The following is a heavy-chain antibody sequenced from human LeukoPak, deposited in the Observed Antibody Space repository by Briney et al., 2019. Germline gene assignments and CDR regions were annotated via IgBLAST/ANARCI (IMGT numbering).Heavy chain of an antibody. Sequence: PGGSLRLSCAASEFTFSSYWMSWVRQAPGKGLEWVANIKQDGSEKYYVDSVKGRFTISRDNAKNSLYLQMNSLRAEDTAVYYCAREAAAGTGFDYWGQGTLVTVSS. J-gene: IGHJ4*02. CDR1: EFTFSSYW. D-gene: IGHD6-13*01. CDR3: AREAAAGTGFDY. V-gene: IGHV3-7*01. CDR2: IKQDGSEK.